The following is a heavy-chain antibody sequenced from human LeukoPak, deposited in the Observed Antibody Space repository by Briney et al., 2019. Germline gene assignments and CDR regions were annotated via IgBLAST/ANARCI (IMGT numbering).Heavy chain of an antibody. CDR2: ISGSGGST. D-gene: IGHD3-22*01. CDR1: GFTFSSYD. CDR3: AKEHYYDSSGYPEYFDY. J-gene: IGHJ4*02. Sequence: GASLRLSCAASGFTFSSYDMSWVRQAPGKGLEWVSAISGSGGSTYYADSVKGRFTISRDNSKNTLYLQMNSLRAEDTAVYYCAKEHYYDSSGYPEYFDYWGQGTLVTVSS. V-gene: IGHV3-23*01.